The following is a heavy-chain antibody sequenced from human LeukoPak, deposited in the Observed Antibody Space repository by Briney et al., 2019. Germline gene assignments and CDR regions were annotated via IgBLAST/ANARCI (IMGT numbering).Heavy chain of an antibody. CDR3: ARVIWLSESGYSYGPPPRLHSHRVFDY. D-gene: IGHD5-18*01. CDR2: IYYSGST. J-gene: IGHJ4*02. V-gene: IGHV4-39*07. Sequence: SETLSLTCTVSGGSISSSSYYWGWIRQPPGKGLEWIGSIYYSGSTYYNPSLKSRVTISVDTSKNQFSLKLSSVTAADTAVYYCARVIWLSESGYSYGPPPRLHSHRVFDYWGQGTLVTVSS. CDR1: GGSISSSSYY.